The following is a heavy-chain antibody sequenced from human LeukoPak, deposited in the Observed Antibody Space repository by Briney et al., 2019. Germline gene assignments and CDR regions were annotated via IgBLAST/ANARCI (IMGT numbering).Heavy chain of an antibody. CDR2: IYYSGST. Sequence: PSETLSLTCTVSGGSISTSGYYWGWIRQPPGKGMEWIGNIYYSGSTYYNPSLKSRVTISVDTSKNQFSLKLSSVTAADTAVYYCARVHADSSGYYPHAFDIWGQGTMVTVSS. V-gene: IGHV4-39*07. D-gene: IGHD3-22*01. J-gene: IGHJ3*02. CDR1: GGSISTSGYY. CDR3: ARVHADSSGYYPHAFDI.